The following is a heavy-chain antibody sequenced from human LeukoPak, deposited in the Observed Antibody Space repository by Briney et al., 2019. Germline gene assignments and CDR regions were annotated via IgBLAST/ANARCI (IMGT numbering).Heavy chain of an antibody. Sequence: ASVKVSCKASGYTFTSYGISWVRQAPGQGLEWMGWIGAYNGNTNYAQNLQGRVTMTTDTSTSTAYMGLRSLRFDDTAVYYCARDPIWASSWYRGGFDYWGQGTLVTVSS. CDR3: ARDPIWASSWYRGGFDY. J-gene: IGHJ4*02. CDR2: IGAYNGNT. CDR1: GYTFTSYG. D-gene: IGHD6-13*01. V-gene: IGHV1-18*01.